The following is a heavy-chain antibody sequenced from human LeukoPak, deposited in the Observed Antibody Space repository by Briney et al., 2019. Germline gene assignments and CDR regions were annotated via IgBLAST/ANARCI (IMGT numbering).Heavy chain of an antibody. J-gene: IGHJ5*02. CDR2: INPNSGGT. Sequence: ASVKVSCKASGYTFTGYYMHWVRQAPGQGLEWMGWINPNSGGTTYAQKFQGRVTMTRDTSISTAYMELSRLRSDDTAVYYCARGEDTMVRGVIDGGFDPWGQGTLVTVSS. CDR3: ARGEDTMVRGVIDGGFDP. V-gene: IGHV1-2*02. CDR1: GYTFTGYY. D-gene: IGHD3-10*01.